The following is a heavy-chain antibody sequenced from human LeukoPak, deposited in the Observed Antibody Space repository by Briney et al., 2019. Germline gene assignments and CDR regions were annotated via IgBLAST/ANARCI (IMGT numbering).Heavy chain of an antibody. CDR2: ISGNNDNP. V-gene: IGHV1-18*01. CDR1: GYTFSKFG. J-gene: IGHJ3*02. CDR3: ARGDGGNPWDAFDI. Sequence: ASVKVSCKASGYTFSKFGIAWVRQAPGQGLEWMGWISGNNDNPQSAQDLQGRVTVTTDRSTSTAYMELRSLRHDDTAVYYCARGDGGNPWDAFDIWGQGTKVTVSS. D-gene: IGHD4-23*01.